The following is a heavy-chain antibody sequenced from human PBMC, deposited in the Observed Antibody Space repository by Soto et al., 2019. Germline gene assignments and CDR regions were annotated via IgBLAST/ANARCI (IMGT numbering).Heavy chain of an antibody. J-gene: IGHJ4*02. CDR1: GGSISSSSYY. CDR3: ASRTYSYGNYYFDY. CDR2: IYYSGST. D-gene: IGHD5-18*01. V-gene: IGHV4-39*01. Sequence: LSLTCTVSGGSISSSSYYWGWIRQPPGKGLEWIGSIYYSGSTYYNPSLKSRVTISVDTSKNQFSLKLSSVTAADTAVYYCASRTYSYGNYYFDYWGQGTLVTVSS.